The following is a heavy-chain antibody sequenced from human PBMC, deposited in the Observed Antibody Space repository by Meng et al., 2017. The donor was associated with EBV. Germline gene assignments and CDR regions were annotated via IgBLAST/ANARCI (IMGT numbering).Heavy chain of an antibody. CDR2: INPNSGGT. CDR1: GYTFTGYY. D-gene: IGHD6-19*01. CDR3: ARVGIAVAGTGDY. Sequence: VTLVQSGAEVKKPGAAVKVSCKASGYTFTGYYMHWVRQAPGQGLEWMGRINPNSGGTNYAQKFQGRVTMTRDTSISTAYMELSRLRSDDTAVYYCARVGIAVAGTGDYWGQGTLVTVFS. J-gene: IGHJ4*02. V-gene: IGHV1-2*06.